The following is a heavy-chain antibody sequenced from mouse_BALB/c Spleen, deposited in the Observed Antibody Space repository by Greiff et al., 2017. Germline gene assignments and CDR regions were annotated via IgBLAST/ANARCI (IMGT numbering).Heavy chain of an antibody. V-gene: IGHV14-3*02. J-gene: IGHJ4*01. CDR2: IDPANGNT. CDR3: AKQNVLYAMDY. CDR1: GFNIKDTY. Sequence: VQLQQSGAELVKPGASVKLSCTASGFNIKDTYMHWVKQRPEQGLEWIGRIDPANGNTKYDPKFQGKATITADTSSNTAYLQLSSLTSEDTAVYYCAKQNVLYAMDYWGQGTSVTVSA.